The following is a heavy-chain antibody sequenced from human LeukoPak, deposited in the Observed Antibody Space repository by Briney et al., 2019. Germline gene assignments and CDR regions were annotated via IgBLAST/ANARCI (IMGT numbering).Heavy chain of an antibody. CDR3: ARRGTVVVAAFDY. V-gene: IGHV4-34*01. D-gene: IGHD2-15*01. CDR1: GGSFSGYY. CDR2: INHSGST. J-gene: IGHJ4*02. Sequence: PSETLSLTCAVYGGSFSGYYWSWIRQPPGKGLEWIGEINHSGSTNYNPSLKSRVTISVDTSKNQFSLKLSSVTAADTAVYYCARRGTVVVAAFDYWGQGTLVTFSS.